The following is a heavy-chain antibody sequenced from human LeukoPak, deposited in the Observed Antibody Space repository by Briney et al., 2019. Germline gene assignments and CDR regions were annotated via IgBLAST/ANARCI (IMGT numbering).Heavy chain of an antibody. CDR3: AREGYSSGWYGYRWFDP. D-gene: IGHD6-19*01. V-gene: IGHV3-7*01. CDR2: IKQDGSEK. J-gene: IGHJ5*02. CDR1: GFTFSSYW. Sequence: PGGSLRLSCAASGFTFSSYWMSWVRQAPGKGLEWVANIKQDGSEKYYVDSVKGRFTISRDNAKNSLYLQMNSLRAEDTAVYYCAREGYSSGWYGYRWFDPWGQGTLVTVSS.